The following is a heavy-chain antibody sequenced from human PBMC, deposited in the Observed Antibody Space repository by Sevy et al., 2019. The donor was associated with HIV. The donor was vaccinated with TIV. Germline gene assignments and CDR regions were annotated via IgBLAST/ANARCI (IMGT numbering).Heavy chain of an antibody. V-gene: IGHV3-23*01. CDR1: GFTFGYFA. Sequence: GGSLRLSCEVSGFTFGYFAMSWVRQAPGKGLEWVSGISPNGATSHYAASVRGRFTISRDNSKNRMYRQMSSLRAEDTAQYYCAKDTSGWYDALDQWGQGTLVTVSS. D-gene: IGHD6-19*01. J-gene: IGHJ4*02. CDR3: AKDTSGWYDALDQ. CDR2: ISPNGATS.